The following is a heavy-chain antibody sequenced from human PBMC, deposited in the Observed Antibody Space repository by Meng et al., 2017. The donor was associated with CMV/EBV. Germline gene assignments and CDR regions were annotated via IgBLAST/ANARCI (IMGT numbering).Heavy chain of an antibody. CDR2: VRYDGSNE. CDR3: LGHTFFFDF. CDR1: LLTLSNYD. J-gene: IGHJ4*02. V-gene: IGHV3-30*02. Sequence: GESLKISCTASLLTLSNYDMHWVRQAPGKGLEWVAFVRYDGSNEKYAESVKGRFTISRDNSKNTLYLQMNSLRPDDTAVYYCLGHTFFFDFWGQGTLVTVSS. D-gene: IGHD3-16*01.